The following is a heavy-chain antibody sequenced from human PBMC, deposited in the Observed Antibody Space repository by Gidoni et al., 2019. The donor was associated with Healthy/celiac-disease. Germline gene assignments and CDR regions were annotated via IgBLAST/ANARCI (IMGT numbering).Heavy chain of an antibody. V-gene: IGHV3-48*02. CDR3: ARALMGYFDY. Sequence: EVQLVESGGGLVQPGGSLSLSCAASGFTFSSYSMNWVRQAPGKGLEWVSYISSSSSTIYDADSVKGRFTISRDNAKNSLYLQMNSLRDEDTAVYYCARALMGYFDYWGQGTLVTVSS. J-gene: IGHJ4*02. D-gene: IGHD1-26*01. CDR2: ISSSSSTI. CDR1: GFTFSSYS.